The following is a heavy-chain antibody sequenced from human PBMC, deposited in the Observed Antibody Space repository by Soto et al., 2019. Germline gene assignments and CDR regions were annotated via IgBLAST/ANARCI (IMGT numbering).Heavy chain of an antibody. D-gene: IGHD2-2*01. J-gene: IGHJ6*02. CDR3: ARGCSSTSCYGLYGVDV. CDR1: GYTFTSYY. Sequence: ASVKVSCKASGYTFTSYYMHWVRQAPGQGLEWMGIINPSGGSTSYAQKFQGRVTMTRDTSTSTVYMELSSLRSEDTAVYYCARGCSSTSCYGLYGVDVWGQGTTVTVPS. V-gene: IGHV1-46*01. CDR2: INPSGGST.